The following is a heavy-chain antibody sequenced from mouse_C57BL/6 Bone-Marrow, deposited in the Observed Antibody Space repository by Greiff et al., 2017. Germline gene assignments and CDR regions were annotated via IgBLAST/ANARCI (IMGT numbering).Heavy chain of an antibody. J-gene: IGHJ4*01. Sequence: QVQLQQPGAELVKPGASVKMSCKASGYTFTSYWITWVKQRPGQGLEWIGDIYPGSGSTNYNEKFKGKATLTADKSSSTAYMELRSLTSEDSAVYFCARQRLRKRGYAMDYWGQGTSVTVSS. V-gene: IGHV1-55*01. D-gene: IGHD1-1*01. CDR2: IYPGSGST. CDR3: ARQRLRKRGYAMDY. CDR1: GYTFTSYW.